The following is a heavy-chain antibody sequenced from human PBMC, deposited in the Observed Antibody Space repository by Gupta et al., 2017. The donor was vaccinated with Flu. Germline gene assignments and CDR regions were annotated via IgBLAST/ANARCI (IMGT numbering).Heavy chain of an antibody. CDR1: GFTFRSYA. CDR2: ISGSGGST. Sequence: EVQLLESGGGLVQPGGSLRLFCAASGFTFRSYAMTRVTQAPGKGLAWVSAISGSGGSTYYADSVKGRFTISRDNSKNTLYLQMNSLRAEDTAVYYWAKLPVAVPHDAFDIWGQGTMVTVSS. J-gene: IGHJ3*02. D-gene: IGHD6-19*01. CDR3: AKLPVAVPHDAFDI. V-gene: IGHV3-23*01.